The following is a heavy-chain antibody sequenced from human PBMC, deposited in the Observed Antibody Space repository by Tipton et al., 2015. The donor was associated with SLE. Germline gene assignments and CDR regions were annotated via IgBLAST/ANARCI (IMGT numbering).Heavy chain of an antibody. J-gene: IGHJ3*02. V-gene: IGHV4-34*01. CDR2: INYSGST. CDR3: ARGVAHFYDSGSFDI. CDR1: SGSFSGYH. Sequence: TLSLTCAIYSGSFSGYHWSWIRQSPGKGLEWIGEINYSGSTNYNPSLKSRATISIGTSKNQLSLTLSSVTAADTATYYCARGVAHFYDSGSFDIWGQGTLVTVSS. D-gene: IGHD2/OR15-2a*01.